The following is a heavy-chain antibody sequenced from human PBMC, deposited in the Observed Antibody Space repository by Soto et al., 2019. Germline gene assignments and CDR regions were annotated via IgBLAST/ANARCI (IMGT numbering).Heavy chain of an antibody. J-gene: IGHJ4*02. CDR3: AKDSVARPPPITGTGLFDY. V-gene: IGHV3-23*01. D-gene: IGHD1-7*01. CDR2: ISGSGGST. Sequence: PGGSLRLSCAASGFTFSSYAMSWVRQAPGKGLEWVSAISGSGGSTYYADSVKGRFTISRDNSKNTLYLQMNSLRAEDTAVYYCAKDSVARPPPITGTGLFDYWGQGTLVTVSS. CDR1: GFTFSSYA.